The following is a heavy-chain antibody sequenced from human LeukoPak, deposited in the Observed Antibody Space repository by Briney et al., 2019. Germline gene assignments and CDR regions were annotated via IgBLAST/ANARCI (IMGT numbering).Heavy chain of an antibody. Sequence: GGSLRLSCAASGFTFSSYAMSWVRQAPGKGLEWVSAISGSGGSTYYADSVKGRFTISRDNSKNTLYLQMNSLRAEDTAVHYCAKDHDYYDSSGYYSSWGQGTLVTVSS. CDR1: GFTFSSYA. V-gene: IGHV3-23*01. D-gene: IGHD3-22*01. J-gene: IGHJ5*02. CDR2: ISGSGGST. CDR3: AKDHDYYDSSGYYSS.